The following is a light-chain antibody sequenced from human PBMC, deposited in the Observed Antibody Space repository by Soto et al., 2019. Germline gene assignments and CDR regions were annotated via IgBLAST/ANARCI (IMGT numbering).Light chain of an antibody. V-gene: IGKV3-20*01. J-gene: IGKJ1*01. CDR3: QQYGSSPWT. Sequence: EIVLTQSPGTLSLSPGERATLSCRASQSVSSSYLAWYQQKPGQSPRFLIYGASSRATGIPDRFSGSGSGTDFALTISRLEPEDFAVYYCQQYGSSPWTVGQGTKGEIK. CDR2: GAS. CDR1: QSVSSSY.